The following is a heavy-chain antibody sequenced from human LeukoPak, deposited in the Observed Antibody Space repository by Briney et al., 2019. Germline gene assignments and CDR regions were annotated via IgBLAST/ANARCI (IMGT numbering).Heavy chain of an antibody. Sequence: PGGSLRLPCAASGLPFNRYWMHWVRQAPGKGLVWVSRINSDGSSTSYADSVKGRFTISRDNAKNTLYLQMNSLRAEDTAVYYCARAITMVRGEPYYYMDVWGKGTTVTVS. J-gene: IGHJ6*03. V-gene: IGHV3-74*01. CDR1: GLPFNRYW. CDR2: INSDGSST. D-gene: IGHD3-10*01. CDR3: ARAITMVRGEPYYYMDV.